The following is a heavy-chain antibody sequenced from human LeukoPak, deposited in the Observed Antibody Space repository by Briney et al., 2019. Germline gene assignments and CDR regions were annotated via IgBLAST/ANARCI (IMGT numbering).Heavy chain of an antibody. CDR3: ATISEPTRAFDI. Sequence: GGSLRLSCAASGFTFSSYSMNWVRQAPGKGLEWVSSISSSSSYIYYADSVKGRFTISRDNAKNSLYLQMNSLRAEDTAVYYCATISEPTRAFDIWGQGTMVTVSS. CDR1: GFTFSSYS. D-gene: IGHD3-9*01. V-gene: IGHV3-21*04. J-gene: IGHJ3*02. CDR2: ISSSSSYI.